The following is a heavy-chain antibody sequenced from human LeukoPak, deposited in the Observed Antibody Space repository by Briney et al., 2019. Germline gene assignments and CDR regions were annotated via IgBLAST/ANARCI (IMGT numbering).Heavy chain of an antibody. Sequence: PSETLSLTCTVSGGSISSGSYFWRWLRQSAGRGLEWIGRIDSSGNTNYNPSLKSRVTMSLDTSKNQFSLKLSSVTAADTAVYYCARGHPRFGEWVFNDYWGQGTLVTVSS. V-gene: IGHV4-61*02. J-gene: IGHJ4*02. CDR2: IDSSGNT. CDR1: GGSISSGSYF. D-gene: IGHD3-10*01. CDR3: ARGHPRFGEWVFNDY.